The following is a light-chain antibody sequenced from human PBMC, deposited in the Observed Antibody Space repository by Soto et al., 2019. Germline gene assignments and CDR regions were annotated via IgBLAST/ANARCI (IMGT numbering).Light chain of an antibody. CDR1: SNDVGGFNY. Sequence: QSALTQPASVSGSLGQSITISCTGTSNDVGGFNYVSWYQQNPGKAPQLMIYEVSNRPSGVSDRFSGSKSGNTASLSISGLQDEDEADYYCSSYTSSSTFYVFGTGTKVTVL. CDR2: EVS. CDR3: SSYTSSSTFYV. J-gene: IGLJ1*01. V-gene: IGLV2-14*01.